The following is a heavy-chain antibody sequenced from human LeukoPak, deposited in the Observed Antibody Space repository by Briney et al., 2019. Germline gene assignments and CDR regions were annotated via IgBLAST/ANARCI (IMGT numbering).Heavy chain of an antibody. V-gene: IGHV1-69*04. CDR2: IIPILGIA. J-gene: IGHJ5*02. CDR3: ARVAASEALDP. Sequence: VKVSCKASGGTFSSYAISWVRQAPGQGLEWMGRIIPILGIANYAQKFQGRVTITADKSTSTAYMELSSLRSEDTAVYYCARVAASEALDPWGQGTLVTVSS. CDR1: GGTFSSYA.